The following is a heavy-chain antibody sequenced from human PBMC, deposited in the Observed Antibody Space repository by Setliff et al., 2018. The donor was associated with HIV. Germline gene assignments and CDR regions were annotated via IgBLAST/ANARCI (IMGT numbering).Heavy chain of an antibody. CDR3: ARVDEAGTADFYYYFYGMDV. J-gene: IGHJ6*02. D-gene: IGHD6-19*01. CDR1: GFSFSDYY. Sequence: PGGSLRLSCEASGFSFSDYYMSWLRQAPGKGLEWISYINGASSTVYYADSVKGRFAVSRDNAKNSLYLQMSSLRGDDSAVYYCARVDEAGTADFYYYFYGMDVWGQGTTVTSP. CDR2: INGASSTV. V-gene: IGHV3-11*04.